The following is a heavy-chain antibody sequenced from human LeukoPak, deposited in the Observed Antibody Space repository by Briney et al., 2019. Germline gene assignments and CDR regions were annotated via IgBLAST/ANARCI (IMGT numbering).Heavy chain of an antibody. V-gene: IGHV4-34*01. CDR2: INHSGST. CDR1: GASFSGYY. D-gene: IGHD6-19*01. CDR3: ARARQWLVLGDAFDI. J-gene: IGHJ3*02. Sequence: SETLSLTCAVYGASFSGYYWSWIRQPPGKGLEWIGEINHSGSTNYNPSLKSRVTISVDTSKNQFSLKLSSVTAEDTAVYYCARARQWLVLGDAFDIWGQGTMVTVSS.